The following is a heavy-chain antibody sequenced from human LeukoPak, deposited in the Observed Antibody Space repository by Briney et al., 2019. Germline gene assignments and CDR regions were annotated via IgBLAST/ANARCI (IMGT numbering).Heavy chain of an antibody. V-gene: IGHV3-48*02. CDR1: GFTFSTYN. CDR2: ISSGSVTI. Sequence: GGSLRLSCAASGFTFSTYNMNWVRQAPGKGLEWVSYISSGSVTIYYADSVKGRFTISRDNAKNSLYLQMNSLRDEDTAVYYCARKGWASADYYFDYWGQGTLVTVSS. D-gene: IGHD6-13*01. J-gene: IGHJ4*02. CDR3: ARKGWASADYYFDY.